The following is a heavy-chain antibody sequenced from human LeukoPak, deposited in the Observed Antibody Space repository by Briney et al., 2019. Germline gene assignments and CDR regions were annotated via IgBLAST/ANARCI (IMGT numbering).Heavy chain of an antibody. CDR2: ISYDGSNK. CDR1: GFTFSNYG. Sequence: GGSLRLSCAASGFTFSNYGMHWVRQAPGKGREWVAVISYDGSNKNYADSVEGRFTISRDNSKNTYLQMNSLRPEDTAVYYCATGGTKAATGRMGYWGQGTLVTVSS. D-gene: IGHD2-15*01. CDR3: ATGGTKAATGRMGY. V-gene: IGHV3-30*03. J-gene: IGHJ4*02.